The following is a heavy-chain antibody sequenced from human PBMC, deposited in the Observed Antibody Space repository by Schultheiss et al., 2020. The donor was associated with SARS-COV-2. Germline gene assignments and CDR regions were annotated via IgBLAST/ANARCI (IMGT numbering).Heavy chain of an antibody. V-gene: IGHV4-59*08. CDR2: IYYSGST. Sequence: SETLSLTCAVYGGSFSGYYWSWIRHPPGKGLEWIGYIYYSGSTNYNPSLKSRVTISVDTSKNQFSLKLSSVTAADTAVYYCARTYCSSTSCLYGYYYYYMDVWGKGTTVTVSS. CDR3: ARTYCSSTSCLYGYYYYYMDV. J-gene: IGHJ6*03. D-gene: IGHD2-2*01. CDR1: GGSFSGYY.